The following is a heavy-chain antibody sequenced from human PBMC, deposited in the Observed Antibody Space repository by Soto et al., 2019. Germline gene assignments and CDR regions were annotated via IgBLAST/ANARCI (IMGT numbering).Heavy chain of an antibody. V-gene: IGHV5-51*01. J-gene: IGHJ6*02. CDR2: IYPGDSDT. CDR1: GYTFTDYW. D-gene: IGHD2-2*01. Sequence: GQSLKLSCKGSGYTFTDYWIGWGRQLPGKGLEWMGIIYPGDSDTRYSPSFQGHVTITVDKSTNTAYLQWNTLRASDTAMYYCARHISSFGYYRHVLDVSARGTSDPVS. CDR3: ARHISSFGYYRHVLDV.